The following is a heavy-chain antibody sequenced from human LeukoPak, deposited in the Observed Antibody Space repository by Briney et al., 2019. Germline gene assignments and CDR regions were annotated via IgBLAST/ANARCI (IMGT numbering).Heavy chain of an antibody. Sequence: ASAKVSCKASGYTFTSYAMNWVRQAPGQGLEWMGWINTNTGNPTYAQGFTGRFVFSLDTSVSTAYLQISSLKAEDTAVYYCARNGLIVVVPAAEGVLRYYYYYMDVWGKGATVTVSS. D-gene: IGHD2-2*01. CDR2: INTNTGNP. V-gene: IGHV7-4-1*02. J-gene: IGHJ6*03. CDR1: GYTFTSYA. CDR3: ARNGLIVVVPAAEGVLRYYYYYMDV.